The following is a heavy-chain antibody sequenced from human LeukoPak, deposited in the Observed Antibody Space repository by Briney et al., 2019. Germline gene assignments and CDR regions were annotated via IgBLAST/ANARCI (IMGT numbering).Heavy chain of an antibody. Sequence: ASVKVSCKASGYTFTSYYMHWVRQAPGQGLEWMGIINPSGGSTSYAQKFQGRVTMTRDMSTSTVYMELSSLRSEDTAVYYCARAGAAAGKFDYWGQGTLVTVSS. V-gene: IGHV1-46*01. CDR1: GYTFTSYY. D-gene: IGHD6-13*01. CDR3: ARAGAAAGKFDY. J-gene: IGHJ4*02. CDR2: INPSGGST.